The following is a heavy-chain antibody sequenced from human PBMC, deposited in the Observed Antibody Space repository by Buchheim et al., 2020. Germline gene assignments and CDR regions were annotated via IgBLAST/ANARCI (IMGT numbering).Heavy chain of an antibody. Sequence: QVQLVESGGGVVQPGRSLRLSCAASGFTFSSYGMHWVRQAPGKGLEWVAVIWYDGSNKYYADSVKGRFTISRDNSKNTLYLQMNSLRAEDTAVYYCARAYDDFWSGYGYGMDVWGQGTT. CDR1: GFTFSSYG. J-gene: IGHJ6*02. CDR2: IWYDGSNK. V-gene: IGHV3-33*01. CDR3: ARAYDDFWSGYGYGMDV. D-gene: IGHD3-3*01.